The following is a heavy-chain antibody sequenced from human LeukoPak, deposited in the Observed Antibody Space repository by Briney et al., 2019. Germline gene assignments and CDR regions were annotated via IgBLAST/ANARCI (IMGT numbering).Heavy chain of an antibody. Sequence: SETLSLTCAVSGGSISSGGYSWSWIRQPPGKGLEWIGYIYHSGSTYYNPSLKSRVTISEDRSKNQFSLKLSSVTAADTAVYYCARTSGYLLHWGQGTLVTVSS. J-gene: IGHJ4*02. V-gene: IGHV4-30-2*01. CDR1: GGSISSGGYS. CDR3: ARTSGYLLH. CDR2: IYHSGST. D-gene: IGHD3-22*01.